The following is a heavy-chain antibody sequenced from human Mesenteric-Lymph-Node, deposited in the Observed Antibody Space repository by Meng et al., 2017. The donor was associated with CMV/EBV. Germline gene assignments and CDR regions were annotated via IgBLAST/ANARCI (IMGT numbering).Heavy chain of an antibody. CDR1: GFTFSRYW. CDR3: ARYLGGYSSG. CDR2: INSDGSTT. J-gene: IGHJ4*02. V-gene: IGHV3-74*01. Sequence: LSCASSGFTFSRYWMNWVRQVPGKGLVWVSRINSDGSTTNYADSVKGRFTISRDNAKNTLYLQMNSLRAEDTAVYYCARYLGGYSSGWGQGTLVTVSS. D-gene: IGHD3-22*01.